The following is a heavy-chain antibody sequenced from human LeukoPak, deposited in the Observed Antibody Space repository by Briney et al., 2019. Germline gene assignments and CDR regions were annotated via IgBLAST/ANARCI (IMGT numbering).Heavy chain of an antibody. CDR3: ARVLWELLPDY. V-gene: IGHV1-2*06. Sequence: GASVKVSCKASGYTFTCYYMQWGRQAAGQGVEWMVRINPNSRGTNYAHNFQGRVTMTRDTSISTAYMELSRLRSDDTAVYYCARVLWELLPDYWGQGTLVTVSS. CDR2: INPNSRGT. D-gene: IGHD1-26*01. CDR1: GYTFTCYY. J-gene: IGHJ4*02.